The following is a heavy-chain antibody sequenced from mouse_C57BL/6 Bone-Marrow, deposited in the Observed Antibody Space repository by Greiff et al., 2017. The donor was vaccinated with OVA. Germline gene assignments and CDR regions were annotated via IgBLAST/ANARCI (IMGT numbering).Heavy chain of an antibody. D-gene: IGHD2-4*01. Sequence: EVKLVESGGGLVKPGGSLKLSCAASGFTFSSYAMSWVRQTPEKRLEWVATISDGGSYTYYPDNVKGRFTISRDNAKNNLYLQMSHLKSEDTAMYYCARDRGDYDSSWFAYWGQGTLVTVSA. CDR2: ISDGGSYT. V-gene: IGHV5-4*01. CDR1: GFTFSSYA. CDR3: ARDRGDYDSSWFAY. J-gene: IGHJ3*01.